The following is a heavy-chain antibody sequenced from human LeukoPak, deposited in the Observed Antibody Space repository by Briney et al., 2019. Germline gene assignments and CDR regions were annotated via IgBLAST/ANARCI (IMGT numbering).Heavy chain of an antibody. J-gene: IGHJ6*04. D-gene: IGHD3-10*02. CDR1: GFTFSIYD. CDR2: ISDSGGST. Sequence: PGGSLRLSCAASGFTFSIYDMSWVRQAPGKGLEWVSTISDSGGSTFYADSVKGRFTISRDNAKNSLYLQMNSLRAEDTAVYYCAELGITMIGGVWGKGTTVTISS. V-gene: IGHV3-23*01. CDR3: AELGITMIGGV.